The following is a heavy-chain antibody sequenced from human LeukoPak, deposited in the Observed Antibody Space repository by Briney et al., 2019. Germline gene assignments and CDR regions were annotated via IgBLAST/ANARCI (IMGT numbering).Heavy chain of an antibody. CDR2: INHSGST. V-gene: IGHV4-34*01. D-gene: IGHD6-19*01. CDR1: GGSFSGYY. Sequence: SETLSLTCAVYGGSFSGYYWSWIRQPPVKVLEWIGEINHSGSTNYNPSLKSRVAISVDTSKNQFSLKLSSVTAADTAVYYCARGRYSSGWYGTVRRPDNWLDPWGQGTLVTVSS. CDR3: ARGRYSSGWYGTVRRPDNWLDP. J-gene: IGHJ5*02.